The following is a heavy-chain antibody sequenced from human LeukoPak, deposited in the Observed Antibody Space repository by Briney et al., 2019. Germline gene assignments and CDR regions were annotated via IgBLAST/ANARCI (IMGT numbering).Heavy chain of an antibody. CDR3: ARGRYCSGGSCYSGDY. CDR2: ITSSSSYI. D-gene: IGHD2-15*01. Sequence: PGGSLRLSCAASGFTFNTYNMNWVRQAPGKGLEWVSPITSSSSYIYYADSVKGRFTISRDNAKNSLYLQMNSLRAEDTAVYYCARGRYCSGGSCYSGDYWGQGTLVTVSS. J-gene: IGHJ4*02. V-gene: IGHV3-21*01. CDR1: GFTFNTYN.